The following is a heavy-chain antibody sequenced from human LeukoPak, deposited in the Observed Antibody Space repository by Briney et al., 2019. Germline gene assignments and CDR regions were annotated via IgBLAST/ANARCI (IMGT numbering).Heavy chain of an antibody. CDR3: ASVSVGKTDY. V-gene: IGHV3-23*01. CDR1: GFSFSNYA. D-gene: IGHD1-26*01. J-gene: IGHJ4*02. CDR2: VSGSGRST. Sequence: PGGSLRLSCAASGFSFSNYAMSWVRQAPGKGLEWVSGVSGSGRSTYYADSVKGRFTISRDNSKNTLYLQMDSLRVGDTAVYYCASVSVGKTDYWGRGTPVTVSS.